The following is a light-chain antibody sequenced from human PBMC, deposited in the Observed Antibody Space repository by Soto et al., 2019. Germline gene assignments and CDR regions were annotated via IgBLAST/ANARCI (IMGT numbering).Light chain of an antibody. J-gene: IGLJ3*02. CDR3: QSYDSSLSGWV. CDR2: GNS. Sequence: QLVLTLPPSVSGAPGQRVTISCTGYNSNIGAGYDVHWYQQLPGTAPKLLIYGNSNRPSGVPDRFSASKSGTSASLAITGLQAEDEADYYCQSYDSSLSGWVFGGGTKLTVL. CDR1: NSNIGAGYD. V-gene: IGLV1-40*01.